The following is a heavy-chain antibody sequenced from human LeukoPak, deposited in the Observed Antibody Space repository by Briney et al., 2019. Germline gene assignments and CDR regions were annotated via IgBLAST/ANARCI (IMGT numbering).Heavy chain of an antibody. Sequence: SDTLSLTCTVSGGSISSYYWSWMRQPPGKGLEGIGYISYSWSTNHHPSLKRRITISVDTTHNHISPKLSSVTAADTAVYYCARYCSGGSCDGWCDPWGQGNLGTVSS. V-gene: IGHV4-59*07. CDR2: ISYSWST. CDR3: ARYCSGGSCDGWCDP. CDR1: GGSISSYY. J-gene: IGHJ5*02. D-gene: IGHD2-15*01.